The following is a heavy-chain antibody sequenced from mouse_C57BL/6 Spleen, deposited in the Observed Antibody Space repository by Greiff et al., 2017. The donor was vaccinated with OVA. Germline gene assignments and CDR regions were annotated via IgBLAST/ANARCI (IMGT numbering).Heavy chain of an antibody. V-gene: IGHV1-81*01. CDR2: IYPRSGNT. CDR1: GYTFTSYG. D-gene: IGHD1-1*01. Sequence: QVQLQQSGAELARPGASVKLSCKASGYTFTSYGISWVKQRTGQGLEWIGEIYPRSGNTYYNEKFKGKATLTADKSSSAAYMERRSLTSEDSAVYFCARTESLRIPTTGGAMDGWGQGTSVTVSS. CDR3: ARTESLRIPTTGGAMDG. J-gene: IGHJ4*01.